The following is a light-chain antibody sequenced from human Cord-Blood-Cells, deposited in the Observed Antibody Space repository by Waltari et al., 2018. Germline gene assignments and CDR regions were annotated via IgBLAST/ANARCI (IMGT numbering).Light chain of an antibody. CDR3: QQSYSTPRT. CDR1: QSISSY. CDR2: AAS. J-gene: IGKJ1*01. V-gene: IGKV1-39*01. Sequence: DIQMTQSPSSLPASLGYRVTITCRASQSISSYLNWYQQKPGKAPKLLIYAASSLQSGVPSRFSGSGSGTDFTLTISSLQPEDFATYYCQQSYSTPRTFGQGTKVEIK.